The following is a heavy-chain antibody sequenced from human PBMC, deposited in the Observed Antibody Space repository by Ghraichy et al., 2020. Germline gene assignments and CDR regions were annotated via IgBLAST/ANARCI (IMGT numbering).Heavy chain of an antibody. D-gene: IGHD3-10*01. CDR1: GGSISSSNW. Sequence: SETLSLTCAVSGGSISSSNWWSWVRQPPGKGLEWIGEIYHSGSTNYNPSLKSRVTISVDKSKNQFSLKLSSVTAADTAVYYCASSRATPSGSAIDYWGQGTLVTVSS. V-gene: IGHV4-4*02. CDR3: ASSRATPSGSAIDY. CDR2: IYHSGST. J-gene: IGHJ4*02.